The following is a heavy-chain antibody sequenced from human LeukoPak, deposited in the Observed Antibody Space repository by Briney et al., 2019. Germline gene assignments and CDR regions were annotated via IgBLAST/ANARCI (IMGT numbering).Heavy chain of an antibody. CDR2: FYSGGSA. D-gene: IGHD5-12*01. J-gene: IGHJ4*02. V-gene: IGHV4-4*07. CDR1: GGSISSYY. Sequence: SETLSLTCTASGGSISSYYWSWIRQPAGKGLEWIGRFYSGGSADYNPSLKSRVTMSVDTSKNQFSLKLSSVTAADTAVYYRARVYSGYDLPGSLANYYFDYWGQGTLVTVSS. CDR3: ARVYSGYDLPGSLANYYFDY.